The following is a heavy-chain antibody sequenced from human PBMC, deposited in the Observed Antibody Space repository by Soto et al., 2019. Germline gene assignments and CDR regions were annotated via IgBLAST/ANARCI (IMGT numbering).Heavy chain of an antibody. CDR1: GFTFSNFG. Sequence: GGSLRLSCVASGFTFSNFGMHWVRQAPGKGLEWVAGISYDGRSEYYVDSVRGRFTLSRDNSKNTLFLQMISLRPEDTGVYYCAKDLDVVMVLSATRGLDVWGQGTTVTVSS. CDR2: ISYDGRSE. V-gene: IGHV3-30*18. D-gene: IGHD2-15*01. CDR3: AKDLDVVMVLSATRGLDV. J-gene: IGHJ6*02.